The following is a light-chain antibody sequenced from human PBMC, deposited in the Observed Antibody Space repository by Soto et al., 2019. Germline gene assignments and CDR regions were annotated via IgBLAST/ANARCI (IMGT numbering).Light chain of an antibody. CDR1: SSDVGGYNY. J-gene: IGLJ1*01. Sequence: QSVLTQPASVSGSPRQSITISCTGTSSDVGGYNYVSWYQQHPGKAPKFMIYDVSNRPSGVSNRFSGSKSGNTASLTISGVQAEDEADYYCCSYTTSNTRQIVFGTGTKLTVL. V-gene: IGLV2-14*01. CDR2: DVS. CDR3: CSYTTSNTRQIV.